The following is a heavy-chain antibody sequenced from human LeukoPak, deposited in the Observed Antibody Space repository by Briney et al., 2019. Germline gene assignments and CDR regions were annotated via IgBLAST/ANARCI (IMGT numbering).Heavy chain of an antibody. CDR1: GFTFSSYG. D-gene: IGHD3-22*01. J-gene: IGHJ4*02. V-gene: IGHV3-33*06. Sequence: GGSLRLSXAASGFTFSSYGMHWVRQAPGKGLEWVALIWYDGSNKYYADSVKGRFTISRDNSKNTLYLQMNSLRAEDTAVYYCAKVTGDYFDTSGAFDYWGQGTLVTISS. CDR2: IWYDGSNK. CDR3: AKVTGDYFDTSGAFDY.